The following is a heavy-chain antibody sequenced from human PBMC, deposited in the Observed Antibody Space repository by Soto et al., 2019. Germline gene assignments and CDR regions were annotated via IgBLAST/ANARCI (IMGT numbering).Heavy chain of an antibody. J-gene: IGHJ6*03. CDR3: AKGGGSSFYYYYYMDV. CDR1: GFTFDDYA. CDR2: ISWHSGSI. Sequence: EVQLVESGGGLVQPGRSLRLSCAASGFTFDDYAMHWVRQAPGKGLEWVSGISWHSGSIGYADSVKGRFTISRDNAKNSLYLQMNSLRAEDTALYYCAKGGGSSFYYYYYMDVWGKGTTVTVSS. V-gene: IGHV3-9*01. D-gene: IGHD6-6*01.